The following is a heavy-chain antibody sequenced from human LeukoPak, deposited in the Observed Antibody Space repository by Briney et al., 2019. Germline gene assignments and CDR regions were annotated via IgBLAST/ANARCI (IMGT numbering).Heavy chain of an antibody. CDR2: IYYSGST. J-gene: IGHJ4*02. CDR3: ARSWYSSSWHFDY. D-gene: IGHD6-13*01. CDR1: RGSIRSGDYY. V-gene: IGHV4-30-4*01. Sequence: PSQTLSLTCTVSRGSIRSGDYYWSWIRQPPGKGLEWIGYIYYSGSTYYNPSLKSRVTISVDTSKNQFSLRLSSVTAADTAVYYCARSWYSSSWHFDYWGQGALVTVSS.